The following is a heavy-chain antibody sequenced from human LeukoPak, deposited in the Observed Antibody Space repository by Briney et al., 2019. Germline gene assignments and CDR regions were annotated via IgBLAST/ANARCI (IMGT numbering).Heavy chain of an antibody. Sequence: SQTLSLTCAVSGGSISSGGYSWSWIRQPPGKGLEWIGYIYHSGSTYYNPSLKSRVTISVDKSKNQFSLKLSSVTAADTAVYYCARCGGYCSSTSCKYYYYYGMDVWGQGTTVTVSS. D-gene: IGHD2-2*01. CDR2: IYHSGST. CDR3: ARCGGYCSSTSCKYYYYYGMDV. V-gene: IGHV4-30-2*01. J-gene: IGHJ6*02. CDR1: GGSISSGGYS.